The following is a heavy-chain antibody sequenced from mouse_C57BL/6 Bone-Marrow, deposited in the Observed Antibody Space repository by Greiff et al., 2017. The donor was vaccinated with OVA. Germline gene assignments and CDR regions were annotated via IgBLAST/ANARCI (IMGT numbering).Heavy chain of an antibody. CDR2: IDPSDSYT. CDR3: ASLYYDYFDY. V-gene: IGHV1-69*01. J-gene: IGHJ2*01. D-gene: IGHD2-4*01. CDR1: GYTFTSYW. Sequence: QVQLQQPGAELVMPGASVKLSCKASGYTFTSYWMHWVKQRPGQGLEWIGEIDPSDSYTNYNQKFKGKATLTVDQSSSTAYMQLNSLTSEDSAVYYCASLYYDYFDYWGQGTTLTVSS.